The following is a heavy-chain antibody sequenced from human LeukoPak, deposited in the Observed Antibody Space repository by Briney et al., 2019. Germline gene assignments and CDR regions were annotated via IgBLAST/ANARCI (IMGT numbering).Heavy chain of an antibody. J-gene: IGHJ3*02. CDR3: ARILWFGELIYAFDI. V-gene: IGHV4-59*12. CDR2: IYYSGST. D-gene: IGHD3-10*01. Sequence: SETLSLTCTVSGGSISSYYWSWIRQPPGKGLEWIGYIYYSGSTNYNPSLKSRVTISVDTSKNQFSLKLSSVTAADTAVYYCARILWFGELIYAFDIWGQGTMVTVSS. CDR1: GGSISSYY.